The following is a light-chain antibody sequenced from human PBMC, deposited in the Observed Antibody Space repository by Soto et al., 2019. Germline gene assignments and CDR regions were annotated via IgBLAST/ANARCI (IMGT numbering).Light chain of an antibody. CDR3: QAWGNGMV. V-gene: IGLV4-69*01. CDR1: SGHSSYA. CDR2: INSDGSH. J-gene: IGLJ2*01. Sequence: QLVLTQPPSASASLGASVRLTCTLNSGHSSYAIAWHQQQPEKGPQYLMKINSDGSHSKGGGIPDRFSGSSSGAERYLTISSPQSEDEADYYCQAWGNGMVFRGGTKLTVL.